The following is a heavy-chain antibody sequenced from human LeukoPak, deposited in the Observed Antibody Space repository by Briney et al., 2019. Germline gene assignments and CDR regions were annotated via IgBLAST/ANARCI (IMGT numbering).Heavy chain of an antibody. D-gene: IGHD3-22*01. J-gene: IGHJ4*02. Sequence: SVKVSCKASGGTFSSYAISWVRQAPGQGLEWMGGIIPIFGTANYAQKFQGRVTITADESTSTAYMELSSLRSEDTAVYYCATSYYYDSSGYYQPIDYWGQGTLVTVSS. V-gene: IGHV1-69*13. CDR1: GGTFSSYA. CDR2: IIPIFGTA. CDR3: ATSYYYDSSGYYQPIDY.